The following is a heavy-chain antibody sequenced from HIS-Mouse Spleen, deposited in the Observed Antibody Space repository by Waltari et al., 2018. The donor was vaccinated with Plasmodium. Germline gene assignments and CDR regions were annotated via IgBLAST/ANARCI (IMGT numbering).Heavy chain of an antibody. CDR2: IKQDGSEK. D-gene: IGHD6-13*01. Sequence: EVQLVESGGGLVQPGGSLRLSCAASVFTFSSYWMSWVRRAPGKGLEWVANIKQDGSEKYDLDSVKGRFTVSRDNAKNPLYLQMNSLRAEDTAVYYCASSWYWYFDLWGRGTLVTVSS. CDR1: VFTFSSYW. J-gene: IGHJ2*01. CDR3: ASSWYWYFDL. V-gene: IGHV3-7*01.